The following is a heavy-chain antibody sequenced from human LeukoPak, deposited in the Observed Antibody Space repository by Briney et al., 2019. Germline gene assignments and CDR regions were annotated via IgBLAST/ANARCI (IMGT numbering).Heavy chain of an antibody. Sequence: SETLSLTCTVSGGSISSYYWSWIRQPPGKGLEWIGYIYYSGNTDSNPSLKSRVTISVDTSKNQFSLKLSSVTAADTAVYYCARRRAEGGSNGHYNWFDPWGQGILVTVSS. CDR2: IYYSGNT. V-gene: IGHV4-59*08. J-gene: IGHJ5*02. D-gene: IGHD6-13*01. CDR3: ARRRAEGGSNGHYNWFDP. CDR1: GGSISSYY.